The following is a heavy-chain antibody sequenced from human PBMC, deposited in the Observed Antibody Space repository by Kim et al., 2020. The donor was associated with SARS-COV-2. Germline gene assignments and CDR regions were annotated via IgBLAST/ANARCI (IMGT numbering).Heavy chain of an antibody. Sequence: GGSLRLSCAASGFTFSSYSMNWVRQAPGKGLEWVSYISGTSSTIYYADSVKGRFTISRDNAKNSLYLQMNSLRAEETAVYYCARAEWELLLYYYYGMDV. CDR3: ARAEWELLLYYYYGMDV. D-gene: IGHD1-26*01. CDR1: GFTFSSYS. CDR2: ISGTSSTI. V-gene: IGHV3-48*01. J-gene: IGHJ6*01.